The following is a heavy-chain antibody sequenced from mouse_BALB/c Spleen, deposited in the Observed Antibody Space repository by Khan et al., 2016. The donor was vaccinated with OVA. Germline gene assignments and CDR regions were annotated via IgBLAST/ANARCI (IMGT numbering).Heavy chain of an antibody. CDR1: GYSITSGYG. CDR2: ISYSGST. Sequence: QLQESGPGLVKPSQSLSLTSTVTGYSITSGYGWNWIRQFPGNKLEWMGYISYSGSTNYNPSIKSRISITRDTSKNQFFLQLNSVTTEDTATYYCARTARIKYWGQGTTLTVAS. CDR3: ARTARIKY. V-gene: IGHV3-2*02. D-gene: IGHD1-2*01. J-gene: IGHJ2*01.